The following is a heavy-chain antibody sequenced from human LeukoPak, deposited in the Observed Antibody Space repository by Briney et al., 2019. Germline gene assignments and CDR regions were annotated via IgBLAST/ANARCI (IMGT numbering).Heavy chain of an antibody. CDR1: GITLSNYC. CDR2: ISDSGGST. CDR3: AKRGVVIRVILVGFHKEAYYFDS. D-gene: IGHD3-22*01. V-gene: IGHV3-23*01. Sequence: GGSLRLSCAVSGITLSNYCMSWVRQAPGKGLEWVAGISDSGGSTNYADSVKGRFTISRNNPKDTLYVQMKSLRAEDTAVDFCAKRGVVIRVILVGFHKEAYYFDSWGQGALVTVSS. J-gene: IGHJ4*02.